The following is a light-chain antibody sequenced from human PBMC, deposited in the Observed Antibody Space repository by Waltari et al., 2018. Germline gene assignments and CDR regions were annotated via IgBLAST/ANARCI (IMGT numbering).Light chain of an antibody. CDR3: QQRDSWPLT. J-gene: IGKJ4*01. V-gene: IGKV3-11*01. CDR2: DVS. CDR1: QNVGSQ. Sequence: ELVLTQSPATLSVSPGERAALSCKASQNVGSQLGWYQQRPRQAPRLLIDDVSNRASGVPARFSGSGSGTDFTLTISSLEPEDVAVYYCQQRDSWPLTFGGGTKVEIK.